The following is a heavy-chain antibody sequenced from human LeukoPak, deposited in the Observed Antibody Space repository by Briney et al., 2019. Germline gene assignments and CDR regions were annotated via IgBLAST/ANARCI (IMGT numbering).Heavy chain of an antibody. CDR1: GFTVSSNY. J-gene: IGHJ4*02. CDR2: IYSGGST. V-gene: IGHV3-53*01. D-gene: IGHD3-9*01. CDR3: AREDILTGFDY. Sequence: GGSLRLSCAASGFTVSSNYMSWVRQAPGKGLEWVSVIYSGGSTYYADSVKGRFTISRDNSRNTLYLQMNSLRAEDTAVYYCAREDILTGFDYWGQGTLVTVSS.